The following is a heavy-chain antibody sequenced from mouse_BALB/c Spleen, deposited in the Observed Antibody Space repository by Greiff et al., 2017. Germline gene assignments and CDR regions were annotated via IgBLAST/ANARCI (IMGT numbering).Heavy chain of an antibody. CDR1: GFTFSSYA. Sequence: EVKVVESGGGLVKPGGSLKLSCAASGFTFSSYAMSWVRQTPEKRLEWVASISSGGSTYYPDSVKGRFTISRDNARNILYLQMSSLRSEDTAMYYCAREGDYDGYWGQGTTLTVSS. CDR3: AREGDYDGY. J-gene: IGHJ2*01. V-gene: IGHV5-6-5*01. CDR2: ISSGGST. D-gene: IGHD2-4*01.